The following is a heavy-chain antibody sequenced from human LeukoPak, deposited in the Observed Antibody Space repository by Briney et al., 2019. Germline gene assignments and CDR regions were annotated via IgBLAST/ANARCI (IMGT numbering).Heavy chain of an antibody. J-gene: IGHJ4*02. V-gene: IGHV1-18*01. Sequence: ASVKVSRKASGGTFSSYAISWVRQAPGQGLEWMGWISAYNGNTNYAQKLQGRVTMTTDTSTSTAYMELRSLRSDDTAVYYCARISGWLNDYWGQGTLVTVSS. D-gene: IGHD6-19*01. CDR1: GGTFSSYA. CDR3: ARISGWLNDY. CDR2: ISAYNGNT.